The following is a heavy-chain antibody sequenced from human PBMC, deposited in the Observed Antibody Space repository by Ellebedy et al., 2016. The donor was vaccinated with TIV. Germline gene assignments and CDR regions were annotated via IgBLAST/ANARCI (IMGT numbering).Heavy chain of an antibody. CDR1: GGSISSGGYS. Sequence: SETLSLTXAVSGGSISSGGYSWSWIRQPPGKGLEWIGYIYHSGSTYYNPSLKSRVTISVDRSKNQFSLKLSSVTAADTAVYYCAVMTTVVTRLFDYWGQGTLVTVSS. J-gene: IGHJ4*02. CDR3: AVMTTVVTRLFDY. V-gene: IGHV4-30-2*01. D-gene: IGHD4-23*01. CDR2: IYHSGST.